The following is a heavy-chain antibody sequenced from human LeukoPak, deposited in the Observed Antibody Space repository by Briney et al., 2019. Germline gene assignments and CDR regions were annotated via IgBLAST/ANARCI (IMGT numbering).Heavy chain of an antibody. CDR1: GYSISSGYY. CDR3: ASIMYSSSWWNWFDP. V-gene: IGHV4-38-2*01. D-gene: IGHD6-13*01. J-gene: IGHJ5*02. CDR2: IYYSGST. Sequence: SETLSLTCAVSGYSISSGYYWGWIRQPPGKGLEWIGSIYYSGSTYYNPSLKSRVTISVDTSKNQFSLKLSSVTAADTAVYYCASIMYSSSWWNWFDPWGQGTLVTVSS.